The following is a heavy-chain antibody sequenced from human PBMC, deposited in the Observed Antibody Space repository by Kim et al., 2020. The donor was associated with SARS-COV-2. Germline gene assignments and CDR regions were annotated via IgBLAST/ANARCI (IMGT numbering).Heavy chain of an antibody. CDR1: GVILSNYW. CDR3: ARGGYNYDLGY. CDR2: ISSDGSAP. V-gene: IGHV3-74*01. J-gene: IGHJ4*02. D-gene: IGHD5-18*01. Sequence: CGSLRLSCAASGVILSNYWRNWVRQVPGKGLGWVAHISSDGSAPNYADSVKGRFAISRDNSKNTVYLQMNSLRGEDTAVYYCARGGYNYDLGYWGQGTLVTVSS.